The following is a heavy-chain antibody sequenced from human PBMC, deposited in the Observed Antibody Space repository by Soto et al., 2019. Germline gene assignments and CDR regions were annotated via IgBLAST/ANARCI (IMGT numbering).Heavy chain of an antibody. D-gene: IGHD3-22*01. V-gene: IGHV1-3*01. CDR3: ARGFPYYYDSSGNFDY. CDR1: GYTFTSYA. Sequence: ASVKVSCKASGYTFTSYAMHWVRQAPGQRLEWMGWINAGNGNTKYSQKFQGRVTITRDTSASTAYMELSSLRSEDTAVYYCARGFPYYYDSSGNFDYWGQGTLVTVSS. J-gene: IGHJ4*02. CDR2: INAGNGNT.